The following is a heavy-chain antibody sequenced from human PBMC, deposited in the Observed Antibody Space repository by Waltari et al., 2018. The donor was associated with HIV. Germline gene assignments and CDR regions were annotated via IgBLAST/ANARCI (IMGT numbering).Heavy chain of an antibody. CDR1: GYSFISYW. CDR3: ARQDKDMIVVKKDYYYYGMDV. CDR2: IDPSDSYT. D-gene: IGHD3-22*01. V-gene: IGHV5-10-1*01. J-gene: IGHJ6*02. Sequence: EVQLVQSGAEVKKPGESLRISCKGSGYSFISYWITWVRQMPGKGLEWMGRIDPSDSYTNYSPSFQGHVTISADKSISTAYLQWSSLEASDTAMYYCARQDKDMIVVKKDYYYYGMDVWGQGTTVTVSS.